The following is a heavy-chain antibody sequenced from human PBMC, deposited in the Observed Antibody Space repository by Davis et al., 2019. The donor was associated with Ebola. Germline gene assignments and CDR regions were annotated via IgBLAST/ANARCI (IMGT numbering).Heavy chain of an antibody. Sequence: GESLKISCAASGFTFSSYEMNWVRQAPGKGLEWVSYISSSGSTIYYADSVKGRFTISRDNAKNSLYLQMNSLRAEDTAVYYGARGIVGAHGHYWGQGTLVTVSS. CDR1: GFTFSSYE. J-gene: IGHJ4*02. D-gene: IGHD1-26*01. CDR2: ISSSGSTI. V-gene: IGHV3-48*03. CDR3: ARGIVGAHGHY.